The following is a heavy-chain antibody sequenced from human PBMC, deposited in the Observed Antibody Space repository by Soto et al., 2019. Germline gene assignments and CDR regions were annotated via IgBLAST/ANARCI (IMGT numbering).Heavy chain of an antibody. CDR3: ALSRGYSGSYFAFDI. CDR2: IWYDGSNK. CDR1: GFTFSSYG. J-gene: IGHJ3*02. D-gene: IGHD1-26*01. Sequence: ESGGGVVQPGRSLRLSCAASGFTFSSYGMHWVRQAPGKGLEWVAVIWYDGSNKYYADSVKGRFTISRDNSKNTLYLQMNSLRAEDTAVYYCALSRGYSGSYFAFDIWGQGTMVTVSS. V-gene: IGHV3-33*01.